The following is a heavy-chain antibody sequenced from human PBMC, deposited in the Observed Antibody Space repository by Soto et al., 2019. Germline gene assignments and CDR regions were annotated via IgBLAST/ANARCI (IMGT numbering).Heavy chain of an antibody. D-gene: IGHD2-2*01. CDR1: GGSISSGGYS. CDR2: IYHSGST. CDR3: ARVPDY. V-gene: IGHV4-30-2*01. Sequence: PSETLSLTCAVSGGSISSGGYSWSWIRQPPGKGLEWIGYIYHSGSTYYNPSLKSRVTISVDRSKNQFSLKLSSVAASVTAVYYRARVPDYCGQGTLVPVSS. J-gene: IGHJ4*02.